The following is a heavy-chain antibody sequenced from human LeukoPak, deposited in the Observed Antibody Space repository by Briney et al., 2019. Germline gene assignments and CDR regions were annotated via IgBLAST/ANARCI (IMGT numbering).Heavy chain of an antibody. CDR1: GGSLSSHY. CDR3: ASWPPLWFGELYFDY. CDR2: IYYSGTT. D-gene: IGHD3-10*01. V-gene: IGHV4-59*08. Sequence: SETLSLTCTVSGGSLSSHYWSWIRQPPGKGLEWIGYIYYSGTTNYNPSLKSRVTISVDTSKNQFSLKLSSVTAADTAVYYCASWPPLWFGELYFDYWGQGTLVTVSS. J-gene: IGHJ4*02.